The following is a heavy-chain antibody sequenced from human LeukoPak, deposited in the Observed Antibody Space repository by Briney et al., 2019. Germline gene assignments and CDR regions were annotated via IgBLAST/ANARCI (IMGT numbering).Heavy chain of an antibody. CDR1: GFTFSSYG. Sequence: PGGSLRLPCAASGFTFSSYGMHWVRQAPGKGLEWVAVIRYDGSNKYYADSVKGRFTISRDNSKNTLYLQMNSLRAEDTAVYYCARGPHDYGDYYAYMDVWGKGTTVTVSS. V-gene: IGHV3-33*01. J-gene: IGHJ6*03. D-gene: IGHD4-17*01. CDR2: IRYDGSNK. CDR3: ARGPHDYGDYYAYMDV.